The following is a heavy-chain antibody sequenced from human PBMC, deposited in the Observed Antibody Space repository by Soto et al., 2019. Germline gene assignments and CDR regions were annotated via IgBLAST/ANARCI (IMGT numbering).Heavy chain of an antibody. CDR1: GFTFSSYA. V-gene: IGHV3-23*01. CDR3: AKEGGYCSSTSCRDAFDI. J-gene: IGHJ3*02. D-gene: IGHD2-2*01. CDR2: ISGSGGST. Sequence: GGSLRLSCAASGFTFSSYAMSWVRQAPGKGLEWVSAISGSGGSTYYADSVKGRFTISRDNSENTLYLQMNSLRAEDTAVYYCAKEGGYCSSTSCRDAFDIWGQGTMVTVS.